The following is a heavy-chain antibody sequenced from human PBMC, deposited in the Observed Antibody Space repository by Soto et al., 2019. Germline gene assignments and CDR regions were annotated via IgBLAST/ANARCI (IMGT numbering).Heavy chain of an antibody. D-gene: IGHD2-15*01. V-gene: IGHV3-30*18. Sequence: QVQLVESGGGVVQPGRSLRLSCAASGFTFSSYGMHWVRQAPGKGLDWVAVISYDGSNIYYADSVKGRFTISRDNSKNTLYLQMNSLRAEDMAVYYCAKDTGYWYFDYWGQGTLVTVSS. CDR1: GFTFSSYG. CDR3: AKDTGYWYFDY. CDR2: ISYDGSNI. J-gene: IGHJ4*02.